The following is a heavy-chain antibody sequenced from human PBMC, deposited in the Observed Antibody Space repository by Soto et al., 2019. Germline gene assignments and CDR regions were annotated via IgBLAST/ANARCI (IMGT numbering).Heavy chain of an antibody. V-gene: IGHV6-1*01. D-gene: IGHD5-18*01. J-gene: IGHJ4*02. Sequence: QVQLQQSGPGLVKPSLTLSLTCGISGDSISTNNVAWNWIRQSPSGGLEWLGRTGYTSKWYNDYAVSVRSRITINPDTSKNQFSLQLNSVTLDDTAVYYCARGKYSAFDYWGQGTLVTVSS. CDR3: ARGKYSAFDY. CDR1: GDSISTNNVA. CDR2: TGYTSKWYN.